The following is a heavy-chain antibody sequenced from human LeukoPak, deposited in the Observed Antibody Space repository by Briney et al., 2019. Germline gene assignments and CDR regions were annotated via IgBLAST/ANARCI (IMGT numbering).Heavy chain of an antibody. CDR2: ISGSGGST. V-gene: IGHV3-23*01. Sequence: GGSLRLSCAAPGFTFSSYAMSWVRQAPGKGLEWVSAISGSGGSTYYADSVKGRFTISRDNSKNTLYLQMNSLRAEDTAVYYCAKDQWGYSSGWYYFDYWGQGTLVTVSS. CDR3: AKDQWGYSSGWYYFDY. J-gene: IGHJ4*02. D-gene: IGHD6-19*01. CDR1: GFTFSSYA.